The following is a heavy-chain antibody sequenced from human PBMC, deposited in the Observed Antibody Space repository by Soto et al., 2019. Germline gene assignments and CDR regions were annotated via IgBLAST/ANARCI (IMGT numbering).Heavy chain of an antibody. D-gene: IGHD6-19*01. Sequence: QVQLVQSGAEVKEPGSAVKVSCKAPADSFSSYGISRVRQAPGQGLEWMGGIIPIFGTTNYAEKFQGRVTITADEYTNTAYMELSSLRSEDTALYYCARVFPDGWVEPGGVLGYLETWGRRTLVTVSS. CDR1: ADSFSSYG. CDR2: IIPIFGTT. CDR3: ARVFPDGWVEPGGVLGYLET. J-gene: IGHJ5*02. V-gene: IGHV1-69*01.